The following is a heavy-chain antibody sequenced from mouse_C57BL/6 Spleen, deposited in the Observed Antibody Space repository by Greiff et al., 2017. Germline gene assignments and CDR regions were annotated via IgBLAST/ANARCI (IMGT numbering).Heavy chain of an antibody. Sequence: EVKLKESGGGLVQPKGSLKLSCAASGFSFNTYAMNWVRQAPGKGLEWVARIRSKSNNYATYYADSVKDRFTISRDDSESMLYLQMNNLKTEDTAMYYCVRQGNWDYAMDYWGQGTSVTVSS. CDR3: VRQGNWDYAMDY. CDR2: IRSKSNNYAT. V-gene: IGHV10-1*01. D-gene: IGHD4-1*01. CDR1: GFSFNTYA. J-gene: IGHJ4*01.